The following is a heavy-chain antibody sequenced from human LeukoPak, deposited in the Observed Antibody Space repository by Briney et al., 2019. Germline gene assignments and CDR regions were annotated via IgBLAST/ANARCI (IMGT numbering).Heavy chain of an antibody. V-gene: IGHV4-59*01. J-gene: IGHJ6*03. Sequence: SETLSLTCTVSGAPISSYYWSWIRQPPGKGLEWIGYIYYSGSTNYNPSLKSRVTISVDTSKNQFSLKLSSVTAADTAVYYCARVASGWYDYYMDVWGKGTTVTISS. CDR2: IYYSGST. CDR3: ARVASGWYDYYMDV. D-gene: IGHD6-19*01. CDR1: GAPISSYY.